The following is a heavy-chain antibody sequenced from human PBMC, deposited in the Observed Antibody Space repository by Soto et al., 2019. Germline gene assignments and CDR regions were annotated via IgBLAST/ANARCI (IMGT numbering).Heavy chain of an antibody. V-gene: IGHV3-23*01. J-gene: IGHJ6*02. CDR2: LDGAGGST. D-gene: IGHD3-10*01. Sequence: GGSLRLSCLASGFTFSDFAMTWVRHVPGRGLEWVASLDGAGGSTYYAESVRGRFSISRDNSQNTLFLQMKRLTVDDTAIYYCAAPRDEYGSGVSWFTYGMDIWGQGTTVTVYS. CDR3: AAPRDEYGSGVSWFTYGMDI. CDR1: GFTFSDFA.